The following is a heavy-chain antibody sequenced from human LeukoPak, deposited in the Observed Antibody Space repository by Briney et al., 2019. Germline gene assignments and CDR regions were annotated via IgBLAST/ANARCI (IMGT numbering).Heavy chain of an antibody. CDR2: ISSSGSTI. J-gene: IGHJ3*01. D-gene: IGHD3-10*01. CDR1: GFTFSSYE. V-gene: IGHV3-48*03. Sequence: PGGSLRLSCAASGFTFSSYEMNWVRQAPGKGLEWVSYISSSGSTIYYADSVKGRFTISRDNSKNTLYLQMNSLRAEDTAVYYCAKDGRQRKTYFYGSESANAFDFWGQGTMVTVSS. CDR3: AKDGRQRKTYFYGSESANAFDF.